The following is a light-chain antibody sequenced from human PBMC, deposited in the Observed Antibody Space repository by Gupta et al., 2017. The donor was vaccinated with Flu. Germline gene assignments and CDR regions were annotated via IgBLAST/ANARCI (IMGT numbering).Light chain of an antibody. J-gene: IGKJ4*01. CDR3: QESNTFPLT. Sequence: PSSVSASVGDRVTITFLSSQDIGSWLAWYQQKPGKAPKLLIYSASSLQSGVPSRFNGDGYGTDFTLTITTLQPEDFATYYCQESNTFPLTFGGGTTVDI. V-gene: IGKV1-12*01. CDR2: SAS. CDR1: QDIGSW.